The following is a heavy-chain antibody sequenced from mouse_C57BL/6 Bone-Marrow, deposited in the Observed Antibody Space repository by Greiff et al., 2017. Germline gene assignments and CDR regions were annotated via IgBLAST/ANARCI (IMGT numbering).Heavy chain of an antibody. Sequence: VQLQQSGPVLVKPGASVKMSCKASGYTFTDYYMNWVKQSHGKSLEWIGVINPYNGGTSYNQKFKGKATLTVDKSSSTAYMELNSLTSEDSAVYYCARGRDYYGSSYKIWYFDVWGTGTTVTVSS. CDR3: ARGRDYYGSSYKIWYFDV. V-gene: IGHV1-19*01. CDR1: GYTFTDYY. J-gene: IGHJ1*03. D-gene: IGHD1-1*01. CDR2: INPYNGGT.